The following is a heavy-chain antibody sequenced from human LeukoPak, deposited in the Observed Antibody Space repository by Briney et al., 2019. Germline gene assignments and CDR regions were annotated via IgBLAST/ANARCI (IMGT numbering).Heavy chain of an antibody. D-gene: IGHD6-19*01. CDR2: IYYSGST. CDR3: ARQIGGAVAATNFDY. CDR1: GGSISSSSYY. V-gene: IGHV4-39*01. Sequence: SETLSLTCTVSGGSISSSSYYWGWIRQPPGKGLEWIGSIYYSGSTYYNPSLKSRVTISVDTSKNQFSLKLSSVTAADTAVYYCARQIGGAVAATNFDYWGQGTLVTVSS. J-gene: IGHJ4*02.